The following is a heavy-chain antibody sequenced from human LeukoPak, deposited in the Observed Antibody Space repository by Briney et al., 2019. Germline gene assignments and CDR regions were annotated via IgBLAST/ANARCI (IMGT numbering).Heavy chain of an antibody. J-gene: IGHJ4*02. CDR1: GFTFNNYS. CDR3: AKLGGSITF. CDR2: ILSSSTST. D-gene: IGHD3-10*01. Sequence: PGGPLRLSCAASGFTFNNYSMNWVRQAPGKGLEWVSYILSSSTSTYYADSVKGRFTISRDNSKNTLYLRVNSLRAEDTAVYYCAKLGGSITFWGQGTLVTVSS. V-gene: IGHV3-48*01.